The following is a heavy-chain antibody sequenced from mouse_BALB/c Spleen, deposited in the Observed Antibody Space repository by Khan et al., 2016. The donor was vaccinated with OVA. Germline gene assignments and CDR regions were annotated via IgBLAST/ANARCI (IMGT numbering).Heavy chain of an antibody. D-gene: IGHD2-10*01. CDR1: GHTFTKYG. Sequence: QIQLVQSGPELKKPGETVKISCKASGHTFTKYGMNWVKQAPGKGLKWMGWINTYTGEPTYADDFNGRFAFSLETSASTAFLQINNLKNEDTATYCCARSTYCADVMDNWGQGTSVTVSS. CDR3: ARSTYCADVMDN. CDR2: INTYTGEP. J-gene: IGHJ4*01. V-gene: IGHV9-3-1*01.